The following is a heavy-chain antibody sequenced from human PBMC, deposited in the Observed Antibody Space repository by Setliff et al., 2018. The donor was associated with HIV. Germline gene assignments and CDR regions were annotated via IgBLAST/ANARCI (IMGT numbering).Heavy chain of an antibody. D-gene: IGHD3-22*01. CDR3: AREIGDYYDSSGYYPPTDYYYGMDV. J-gene: IGHJ6*02. CDR2: ISAYNGNT. CDR1: GYTFNNYG. V-gene: IGHV1-18*01. Sequence: RASVKVSCKASGYTFNNYGISWVRQAPGQGLEWMGWISAYNGNTNYAQKLQGRVTMTTDTSTSTAYMELRSLRSDDTAVYYCAREIGDYYDSSGYYPPTDYYYGMDVWGQGTTVTVSS.